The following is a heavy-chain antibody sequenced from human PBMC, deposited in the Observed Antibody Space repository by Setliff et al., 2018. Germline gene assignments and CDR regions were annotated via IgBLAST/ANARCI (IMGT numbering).Heavy chain of an antibody. CDR2: IYVTTGST. V-gene: IGHV4-61*02. J-gene: IGHJ5*02. CDR3: ARAGFELGQYNWFDP. D-gene: IGHD3-3*02. CDR1: GGSISSGSYH. Sequence: SETLSLTCTVSGGSISSGSYHWSWIRQPAGKGLEWIGRIYVTTGSTHYSPSLKSRVSISVDTSKNQFSLSLSSVTAADTAVYYCARAGFELGQYNWFDPWGQGTLVTVSS.